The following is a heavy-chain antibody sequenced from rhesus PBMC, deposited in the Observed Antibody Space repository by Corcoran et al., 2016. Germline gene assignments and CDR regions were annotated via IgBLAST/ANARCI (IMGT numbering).Heavy chain of an antibody. V-gene: IGHV3-119*01. D-gene: IGHD6-13*01. Sequence: EVQLVESGGGLVQPGGSLRLSCAASGFTFSSYWMYWVRKAPGKGLEWVSRISSDGSNTSYADCVKGRFTISRGNVKNSLYLQMNSLRAEDTAVYYCAKAIAANIFDYWGQGVLVTVSS. CDR2: ISSDGSNT. J-gene: IGHJ4*01. CDR3: AKAIAANIFDY. CDR1: GFTFSSYW.